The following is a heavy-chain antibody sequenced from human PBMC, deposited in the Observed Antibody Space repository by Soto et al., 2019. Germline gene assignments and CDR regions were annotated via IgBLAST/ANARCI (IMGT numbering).Heavy chain of an antibody. V-gene: IGHV4-34*01. CDR1: GGSFSGYY. J-gene: IGHJ4*02. CDR3: ARVYGGMGY. Sequence: PSETLSLTCAVYGGSFSGYYWSWIRQPPGKGLEWIGEINHSGSTNYNPSLKSRVTISVDTSKNQFSLKLSSVTAADTAVYYCARVYGGMGYWGQGTLVTVSS. CDR2: INHSGST. D-gene: IGHD2-15*01.